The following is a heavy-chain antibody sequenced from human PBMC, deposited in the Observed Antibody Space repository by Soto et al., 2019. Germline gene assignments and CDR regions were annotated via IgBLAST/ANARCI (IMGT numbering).Heavy chain of an antibody. V-gene: IGHV4-39*01. D-gene: IGHD3-10*02. Sequence: DAQFLSGPVPGYRNRKSNYYLGLILQAPGKGLEWIGSIYYSGSTYYNPPLKSRVTISVDTSKNQFSLNLNSVTAADTAMYYCASYHCSENFYYTGIDYWGQGALLTVSS. J-gene: IGHJ4*02. CDR1: GYRNRKSNYY. CDR2: IYYSGST. CDR3: ASYHCSENFYYTGIDY.